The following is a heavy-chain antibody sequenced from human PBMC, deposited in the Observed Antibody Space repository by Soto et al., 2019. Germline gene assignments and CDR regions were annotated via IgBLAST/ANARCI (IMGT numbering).Heavy chain of an antibody. CDR2: FSGSGGST. CDR1: GFTFSNYA. D-gene: IGHD2-2*03. V-gene: IGHV3-23*01. CDR3: ARDWIGDTFPCLDV. Sequence: EVQLLESGGGLVQPGGSLRLSCAAAGFTFSNYALTWVRQSPGKGLEWVSTFSGSGGSTYYADSVRGRFTISRDNSKNPLLLQMNSLRIEDSSRYYCARDWIGDTFPCLDVWGQGTTVSVSS. J-gene: IGHJ6*02.